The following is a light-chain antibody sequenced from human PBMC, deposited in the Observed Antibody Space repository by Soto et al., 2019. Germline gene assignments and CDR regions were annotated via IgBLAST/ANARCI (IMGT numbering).Light chain of an antibody. J-gene: IGLJ3*02. CDR2: EGT. CDR1: SSDVGSYNL. Sequence: QSVLTQPAPVSGSPGQSITISCTGTSSDVGSYNLVSWYQQHPDKAPKLMIYEGTKRPSGVSDRFSGSKSGNTASLTISGLQAEDEADYYCCSYAGSGTVVFGGGTKLTVL. CDR3: CSYAGSGTVV. V-gene: IGLV2-23*01.